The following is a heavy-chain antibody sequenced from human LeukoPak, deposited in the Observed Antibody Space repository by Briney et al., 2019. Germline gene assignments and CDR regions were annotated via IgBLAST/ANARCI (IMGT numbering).Heavy chain of an antibody. Sequence: PGWSLRLSCAASGFIFSSYAMSWVRQAPGKGLEWVSAISGSGGSTYYADSVKGRFTISRDNSKNTLYLQMNSLRAEDTAVYYCAKGYYGDYYYYGMDVWGQGTMVTVSS. CDR1: GFIFSSYA. D-gene: IGHD4-17*01. CDR2: ISGSGGST. CDR3: AKGYYGDYYYYGMDV. V-gene: IGHV3-23*01. J-gene: IGHJ6*02.